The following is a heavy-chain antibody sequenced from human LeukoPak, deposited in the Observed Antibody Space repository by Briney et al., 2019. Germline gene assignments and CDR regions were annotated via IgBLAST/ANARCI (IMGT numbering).Heavy chain of an antibody. V-gene: IGHV3-7*01. CDR1: GFTFSSYW. CDR3: ARAGYFDWLLYGYFDY. J-gene: IGHJ4*02. D-gene: IGHD3-9*01. Sequence: GGSLRLSCAASGFTFSSYWMSWVRQAPGKGLEWVANIKQDGSEEYYVDSVKGRFTISRDNAKNSLYLQMNSLRAEDTAVYYCARAGYFDWLLYGYFDYWGQGTLVTVSS. CDR2: IKQDGSEE.